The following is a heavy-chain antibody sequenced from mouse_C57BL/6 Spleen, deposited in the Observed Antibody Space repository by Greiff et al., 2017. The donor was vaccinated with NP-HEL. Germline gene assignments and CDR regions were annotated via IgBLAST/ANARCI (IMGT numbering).Heavy chain of an antibody. CDR1: GYSITSGYY. V-gene: IGHV3-6*01. CDR2: ISYDGSN. CDR3: ARDGHYAMDY. J-gene: IGHJ4*01. Sequence: LMESGPGLVKPSQSLSLTCSVTGYSITSGYYWNWIRQFPGNKLEWMGYISYDGSNNYNPSLKNRITITRDTSKNQFFLKLNSVTTEDTATYYCARDGHYAMDYWGQGTSVTVSS.